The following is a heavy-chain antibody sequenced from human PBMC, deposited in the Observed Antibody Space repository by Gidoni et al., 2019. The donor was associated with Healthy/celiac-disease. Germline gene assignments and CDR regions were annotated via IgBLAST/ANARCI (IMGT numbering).Heavy chain of an antibody. CDR1: GGSFSGYY. Sequence: QAQLQQWGAGLLKPSETLSLTCAGYGGSFSGYYWSWIRQPPGKGLEWIGEINHSGSTNYNPSLKSRVTISVDTSKNQFSLKLSSVTAADTAVYYCARGRGRRYFDLWGRGTLVTVSS. V-gene: IGHV4-34*01. CDR3: ARGRGRRYFDL. CDR2: INHSGST. J-gene: IGHJ2*01. D-gene: IGHD2-15*01.